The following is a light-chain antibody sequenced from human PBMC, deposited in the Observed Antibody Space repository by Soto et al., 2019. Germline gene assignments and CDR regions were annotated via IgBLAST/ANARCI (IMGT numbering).Light chain of an antibody. CDR1: QNVKRN. J-gene: IGKJ4*01. V-gene: IGKV3-15*01. CDR3: QQLNSYLSLT. CDR2: GAS. Sequence: EIVMTQSPDTLSVSPGERATLSCRASQNVKRNLGWYQQKAGQAPRLLIYGASTRATGIPDRFSGSGSGTEFTLTISSLQPEDFATYYCQQLNSYLSLTFGGGTKVEIK.